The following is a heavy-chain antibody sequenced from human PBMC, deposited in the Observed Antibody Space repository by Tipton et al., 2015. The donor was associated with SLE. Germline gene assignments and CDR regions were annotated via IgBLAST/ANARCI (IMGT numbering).Heavy chain of an antibody. CDR3: ARPYGRDAALDN. Sequence: SLRLSCAASGFAFSGYTMHWVRQAPGKGLEWVSSISSGGTDTYYADSVKGRFTISRDNAKNSLYLQMNSLGVEDTAVYYCARPYGRDAALDNWGQGTLLTVSS. CDR1: GFAFSGYT. CDR2: ISSGGTDT. D-gene: IGHD3-10*01. V-gene: IGHV3-21*01. J-gene: IGHJ4*02.